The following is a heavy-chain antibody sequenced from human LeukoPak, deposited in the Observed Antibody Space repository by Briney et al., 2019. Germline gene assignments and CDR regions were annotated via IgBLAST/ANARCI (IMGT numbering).Heavy chain of an antibody. CDR1: GGSISSSNW. V-gene: IGHV4-4*02. D-gene: IGHD5-12*01. CDR3: ARYRGASGYHFDY. CDR2: IYRSGST. J-gene: IGHJ4*02. Sequence: SGTLSLTCAVSGGSISSSNWWSWVRQPPGRGLEWIGEIYRSGSTNYNPSLKSRVTISVDKSKNQFSLKLSSVTAADTAMYYCARYRGASGYHFDYWGQGTLVTVSS.